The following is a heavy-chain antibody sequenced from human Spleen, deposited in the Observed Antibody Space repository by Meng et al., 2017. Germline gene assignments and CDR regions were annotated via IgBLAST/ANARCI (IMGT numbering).Heavy chain of an antibody. CDR1: GFTFSDYY. D-gene: IGHD4-11*01. J-gene: IGHJ5*02. Sequence: QVQLVESGGGLVKPGGSLRLSCAASGFTFSDYYMSWIRQAPGKGLEWVSYISSRATTIYYADSVKGRFTISRDNANNSLYLQMNSLRAEDTAVYYCTRDGVSDEYSNYVAHWGQGTLVTVSS. V-gene: IGHV3-11*01. CDR3: TRDGVSDEYSNYVAH. CDR2: ISSRATTI.